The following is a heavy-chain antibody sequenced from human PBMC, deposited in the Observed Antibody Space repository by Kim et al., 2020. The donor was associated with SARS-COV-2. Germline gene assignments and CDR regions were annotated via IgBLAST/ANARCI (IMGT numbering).Heavy chain of an antibody. CDR3: AKGGAPQVLY. CDR1: GFTFTNYG. V-gene: IGHV3-23*01. CDR2: VSANGGST. J-gene: IGHJ4*02. Sequence: GGSLRLSCAASGFTFTNYGMSWVRQAPGKGLEWVSFVSANGGSTNYADSVKGRFTISRDNSKNMLYLQMNGLRAEDTAVYYCAKGGAPQVLYWGQGTLVTVSS.